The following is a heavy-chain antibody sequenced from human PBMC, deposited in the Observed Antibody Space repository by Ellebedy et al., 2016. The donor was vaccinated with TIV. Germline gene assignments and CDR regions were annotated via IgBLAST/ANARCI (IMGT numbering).Heavy chain of an antibody. CDR2: IDWDEDK. J-gene: IGHJ4*02. D-gene: IGHD3-22*01. CDR1: GFSLNTHGMR. Sequence: SGPTLVKPTQTLTLTCTFSGFSLNTHGMRACWVRQPPGKALEWLARIDWDEDKFYSTSLETRLTISKDTSKNQVVLTMTNMDPVDTATYYCARMGDSGSNYYFDFWGQGTLVTVSS. V-gene: IGHV2-70*04. CDR3: ARMGDSGSNYYFDF.